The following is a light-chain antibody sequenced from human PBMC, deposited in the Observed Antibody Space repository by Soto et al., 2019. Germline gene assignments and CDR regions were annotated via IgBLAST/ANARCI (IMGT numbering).Light chain of an antibody. J-gene: IGKJ2*01. V-gene: IGKV4-1*01. CDR2: WAS. CDR3: QQYESTPPT. Sequence: DIVMTQSPDSLAVSLGERATINCKSSQSVLYSSNNKNYLAWYQQRPGQPPKLLIYWASTRASGVPDRFSGSGSGTDFTLTTTSLQAEDVAVYYCQQYESTPPTFGQGTKLEIK. CDR1: QSVLYSSNNKNY.